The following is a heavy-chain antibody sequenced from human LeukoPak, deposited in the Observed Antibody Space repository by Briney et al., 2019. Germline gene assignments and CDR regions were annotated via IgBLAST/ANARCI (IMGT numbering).Heavy chain of an antibody. CDR2: IYYSGST. CDR3: ASFKVGGPAFDN. CDR1: GGSISSSSYS. V-gene: IGHV4-39*01. J-gene: IGHJ4*02. Sequence: SETLSLTCTVSGGSISSSSYSWGWIRQPPGKGLEWIGSIYYSGSTYYNPSLRSRVTISVDTSKNQFSLKLSSVTAADTAVYYCASFKVGGPAFDNWGQGNLVTVSS. D-gene: IGHD1-26*01.